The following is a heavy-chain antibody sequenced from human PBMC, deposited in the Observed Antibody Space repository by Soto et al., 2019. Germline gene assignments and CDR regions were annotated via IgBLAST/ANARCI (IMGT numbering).Heavy chain of an antibody. CDR3: ARGDSAWGSGIDY. D-gene: IGHD3-10*01. Sequence: QVQLVQSGAEVKKPGSSVKVSCKASGGTFSSYTISWVRQAPGQGLEWMGRIIPILGIANYAQKFQGRVTMTADKSTSTAYMERSSLRSEDTAVYYCARGDSAWGSGIDYWGQGTLVTVSS. J-gene: IGHJ4*02. CDR1: GGTFSSYT. V-gene: IGHV1-69*02. CDR2: IIPILGIA.